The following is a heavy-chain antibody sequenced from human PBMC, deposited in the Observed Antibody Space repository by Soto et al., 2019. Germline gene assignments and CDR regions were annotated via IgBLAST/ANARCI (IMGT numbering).Heavy chain of an antibody. V-gene: IGHV4-59*02. CDR3: ARSTGYGDSYFDY. Sequence: SETLALTCTFCGGSVSIYYGNVIRQPPGKGLEWISYMYYGGSTNYKSSLKSRVTISGDTSKNQFSLKLRSVTAADTAVYFCARSTGYGDSYFDYWGQGALVTVSS. J-gene: IGHJ4*02. D-gene: IGHD4-17*01. CDR2: MYYGGST. CDR1: GGSVSIYY.